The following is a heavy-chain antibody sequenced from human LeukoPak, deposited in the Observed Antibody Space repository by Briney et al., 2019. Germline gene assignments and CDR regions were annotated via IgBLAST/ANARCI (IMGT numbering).Heavy chain of an antibody. CDR1: GFTFTHYA. CDR2: IFYDGTIQ. CDR3: ARDPRGPAGYDSPARDTFDY. D-gene: IGHD3-22*01. Sequence: GGSLRLSCAASGFTFTHYAMHWVRQTPGKGLEWVAVIFYDGTIQYYSDSVGGRLIVSRDNPKNTLYLQMNSLRAEDTAVYYCARDPRGPAGYDSPARDTFDYWGQGTLVTVSS. J-gene: IGHJ4*02. V-gene: IGHV3-30*03.